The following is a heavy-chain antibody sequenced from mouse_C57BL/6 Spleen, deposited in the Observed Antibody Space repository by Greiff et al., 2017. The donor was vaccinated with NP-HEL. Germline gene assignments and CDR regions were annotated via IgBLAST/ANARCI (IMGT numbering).Heavy chain of an antibody. Sequence: QVQLKQSGAELVKPGASVKISCKASGYAFSSYWMNWVKQRPGKGLEWIGQIYPGDGDTNYNGKFKGKATLTADKSSSTAYMQLSSLTSEDSAVYFCARDGLSWGFAYWGQGTLVTVSA. CDR1: GYAFSSYW. J-gene: IGHJ3*01. D-gene: IGHD3-1*01. V-gene: IGHV1-80*01. CDR2: IYPGDGDT. CDR3: ARDGLSWGFAY.